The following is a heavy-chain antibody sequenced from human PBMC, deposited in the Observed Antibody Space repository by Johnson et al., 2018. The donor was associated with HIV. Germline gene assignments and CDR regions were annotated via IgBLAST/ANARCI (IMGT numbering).Heavy chain of an antibody. J-gene: IGHJ3*02. CDR3: ANYYDSSGYLNPDAFDI. CDR1: GSTFDDYG. V-gene: IGHV3-20*04. CDR2: IHWNGGST. Sequence: VQLVESGGGVVRPGGSLRLSCAASGSTFDDYGMSWVRQAPGKGLEWVSGIHWNGGSTGYADSVKGRFTISRDNAKNSLYLQMNSLRAEDTALYYCANYYDSSGYLNPDAFDIWGQGTMVTVSS. D-gene: IGHD3-22*01.